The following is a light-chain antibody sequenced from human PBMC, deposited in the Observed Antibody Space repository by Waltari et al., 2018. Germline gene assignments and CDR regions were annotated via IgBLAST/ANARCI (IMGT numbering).Light chain of an antibody. Sequence: SVLTQPPSASGTPGQRVTISCSGTSSNIGRNSVNWYQQVPGTAPTLLIYNNSQRPSGVPDRFSGSKSGTSASLDISGLQSEDEADYYCAAWDDSLNGVFGGGTKLTVL. CDR2: NNS. CDR3: AAWDDSLNGV. J-gene: IGLJ3*02. CDR1: SSNIGRNS. V-gene: IGLV1-44*01.